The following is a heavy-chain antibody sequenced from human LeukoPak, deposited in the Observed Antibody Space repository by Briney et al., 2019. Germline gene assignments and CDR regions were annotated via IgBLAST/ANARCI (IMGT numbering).Heavy chain of an antibody. CDR1: GFTFSDYY. CDR2: ISSSGSTI. CDR3: TTETWYRFDY. D-gene: IGHD1-14*01. Sequence: GGSLRLSCAASGFTFSDYYMSWIRQAPGKGLEWVSCISSSGSTIYYADSVKGRFTISRDNAKNSLYLRMNSLRAEDTAVYYCTTETWYRFDYWGQGTLVTVSS. V-gene: IGHV3-11*04. J-gene: IGHJ4*02.